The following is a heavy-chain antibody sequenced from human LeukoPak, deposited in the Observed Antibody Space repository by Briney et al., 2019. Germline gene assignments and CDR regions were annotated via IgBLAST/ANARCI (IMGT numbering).Heavy chain of an antibody. Sequence: GGSLRLSCAASGFTFSSYSMNWVRQAPGRGLEWVSSISSSSSYIYYADSVKGRFTISRDNAKNSLYLQMNSLRAEDTAVYYCARDSGDAFDIWGQGTMVTVSS. D-gene: IGHD3-10*01. CDR1: GFTFSSYS. J-gene: IGHJ3*02. V-gene: IGHV3-21*01. CDR3: ARDSGDAFDI. CDR2: ISSSSSYI.